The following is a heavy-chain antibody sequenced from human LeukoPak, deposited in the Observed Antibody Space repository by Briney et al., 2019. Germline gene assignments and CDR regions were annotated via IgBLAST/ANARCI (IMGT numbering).Heavy chain of an antibody. Sequence: GGSLRLSCAASGFTFSSYEMNWVRQAPGKGLEWVANIKQDGSEKYYVDSVKGRFTISRDNAKNSLYLQMNSLRADDTAVYYCARAVRWLWMYYFDYWGQGTLVTVSS. J-gene: IGHJ4*02. D-gene: IGHD3-22*01. CDR3: ARAVRWLWMYYFDY. V-gene: IGHV3-7*01. CDR1: GFTFSSYE. CDR2: IKQDGSEK.